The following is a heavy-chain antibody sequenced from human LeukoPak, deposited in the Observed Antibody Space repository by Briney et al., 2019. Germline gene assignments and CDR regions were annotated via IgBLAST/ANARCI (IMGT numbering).Heavy chain of an antibody. V-gene: IGHV1-18*01. D-gene: IGHD6-13*01. J-gene: IGHJ4*02. CDR2: ISAYNGNT. CDR3: ARDGIAALRP. CDR1: GYTFTIYD. Sequence: ASVTVSCKASGYTFTIYDINWVRQAPGQGREWMGWISAYNGNTNYAQKLQGRVTMTTDTSTSTAHMELRSLRSDDTAVYYCARDGIAALRPWGQGTLVTVSS.